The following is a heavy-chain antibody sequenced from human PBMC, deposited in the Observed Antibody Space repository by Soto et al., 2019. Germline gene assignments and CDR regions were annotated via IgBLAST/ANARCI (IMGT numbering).Heavy chain of an antibody. D-gene: IGHD3-16*01. CDR2: FGSAGDI. CDR3: ARGGPNWDYYFYGMDV. J-gene: IGHJ6*02. CDR1: GFTFSSYA. V-gene: IGHV3-13*01. Sequence: SGFTFSSYAMLWVRQAPGKGLEWVSTFGSAGDIYYSDSVKGRFTISRDNARNSLYLQMNSLRAADTAVYYCARGGPNWDYYFYGMDVWGQGTTVTVSS.